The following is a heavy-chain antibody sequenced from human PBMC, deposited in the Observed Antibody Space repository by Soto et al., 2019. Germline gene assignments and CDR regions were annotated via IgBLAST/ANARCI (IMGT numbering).Heavy chain of an antibody. D-gene: IGHD2-2*02. CDR1: GFSLSTSGVG. J-gene: IGHJ5*02. V-gene: IGHV2-5*01. Sequence: SGPTLVNPTQTLTLTCTFSGFSLSTSGVGVGWIRQPPGKALEWLALIYWNDDKRYSPSLKSRLTITKDTSKNQVVLTMTNMDPVDTATYYCANSPIVVVPAAIPNWFDPWGQGTLVTVSS. CDR3: ANSPIVVVPAAIPNWFDP. CDR2: IYWNDDK.